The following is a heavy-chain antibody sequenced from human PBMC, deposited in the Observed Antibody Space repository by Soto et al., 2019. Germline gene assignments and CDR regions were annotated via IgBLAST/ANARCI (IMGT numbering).Heavy chain of an antibody. V-gene: IGHV4-4*02. CDR1: GDSINSNNW. Sequence: SETLSLTCAVSGDSINSNNWWSWVRQPPGKGLEWIGEIYHSGSTNYNPSLKSRVTMSRDNSRNQFSLILSSVTAADTAVYYCAFPSTNDFDYWGQGTLVTVSS. CDR3: AFPSTNDFDY. J-gene: IGHJ4*02. CDR2: IYHSGST. D-gene: IGHD1-1*01.